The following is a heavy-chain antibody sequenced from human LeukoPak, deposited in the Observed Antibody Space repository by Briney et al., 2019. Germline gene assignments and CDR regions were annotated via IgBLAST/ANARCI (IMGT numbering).Heavy chain of an antibody. D-gene: IGHD5-12*01. Sequence: PGGSLRHPCAASGFTFSSYALHWVRQAPGKGLEWVAVISYDGSNKYYADSVKGRFTISRDNSKNTLYLQMNSLRAEETAVYYCARDARDIVAEDYFDYWGQGTLVTVSS. J-gene: IGHJ4*02. CDR2: ISYDGSNK. CDR1: GFTFSSYA. V-gene: IGHV3-30*04. CDR3: ARDARDIVAEDYFDY.